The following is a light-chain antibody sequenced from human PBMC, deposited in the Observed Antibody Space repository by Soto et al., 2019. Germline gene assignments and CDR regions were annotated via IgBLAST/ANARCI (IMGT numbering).Light chain of an antibody. V-gene: IGKV3-15*01. CDR3: QQYNNWPPYT. CDR2: GAS. CDR1: QSVSSN. Sequence: EIVMTQSPATLSVSPGERATLSCRASQSVSSNLAWYQQKPGQAPRLLIYGASTSATGITARFSGSSSWTEFTLTINSLLSEDVAVYYCQQYNNWPPYTFGQGTKLEIK. J-gene: IGKJ2*01.